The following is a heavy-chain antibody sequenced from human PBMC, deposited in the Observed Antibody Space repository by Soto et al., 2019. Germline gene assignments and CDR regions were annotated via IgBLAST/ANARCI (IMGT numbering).Heavy chain of an antibody. Sequence: GGSLRLSCAASGFTFTRYSMNWVRQAPGKGLEWVSSISSTTNYIYYADSMKGRFTVSRDNAKNSVYLEMNSLSAEDTAVYYCARESEDLTSNFDYWGQGTLVTV. CDR2: ISSTTNYI. J-gene: IGHJ4*02. CDR3: ARESEDLTSNFDY. V-gene: IGHV3-21*01. CDR1: GFTFTRYS.